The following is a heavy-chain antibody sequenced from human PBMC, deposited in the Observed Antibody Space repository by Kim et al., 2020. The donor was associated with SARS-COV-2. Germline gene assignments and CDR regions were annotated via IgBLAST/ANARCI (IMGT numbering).Heavy chain of an antibody. J-gene: IGHJ4*02. Sequence: SETLSLTCAVYGGSFSGYYWSWIRQPPGKGLEWIGEINHSGSTNYNPSLKSRVTISVDTSKNQFSLKLSSVTAADTAVYYCARGFPRRFRAAAGTNFDYWGQGTLVTVSS. CDR2: INHSGST. CDR1: GGSFSGYY. V-gene: IGHV4-34*01. CDR3: ARGFPRRFRAAAGTNFDY. D-gene: IGHD6-13*01.